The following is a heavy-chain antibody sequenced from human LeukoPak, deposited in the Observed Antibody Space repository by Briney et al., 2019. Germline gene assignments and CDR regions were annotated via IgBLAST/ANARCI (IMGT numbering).Heavy chain of an antibody. CDR2: ISGSGGST. D-gene: IGHD3-22*01. J-gene: IGHJ4*02. Sequence: GGSLRLSCAASGFTFSSYAMSWVRQAPGKGLEWVSAISGSGGSTYYADSVKGRFTISRDNSKSTLYLQMNSLRAEDTAVYYCAKPSMIVVVISSLYDDYWGQGTLVTVSS. V-gene: IGHV3-23*01. CDR1: GFTFSSYA. CDR3: AKPSMIVVVISSLYDDY.